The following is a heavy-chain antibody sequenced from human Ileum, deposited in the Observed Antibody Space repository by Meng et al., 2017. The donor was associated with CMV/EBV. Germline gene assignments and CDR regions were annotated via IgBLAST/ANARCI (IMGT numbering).Heavy chain of an antibody. V-gene: IGHV4-39*01. J-gene: IGHJ4*02. D-gene: IGHD2-2*01. CDR2: IYSSGST. CDR3: ARHIVVVPAARDYFDY. CDR1: SIRSSSYS. Sequence: SIRSSSYSWGCIRQPPGKGLEWIGSIYSSGSTYYNPSLKSRVTISVDTSKNQFSLKLSSVTAADTAVYYCARHIVVVPAARDYFDYWGQGTLVTVSS.